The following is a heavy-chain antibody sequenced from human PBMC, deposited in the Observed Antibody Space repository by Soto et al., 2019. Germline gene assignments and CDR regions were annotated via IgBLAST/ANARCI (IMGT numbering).Heavy chain of an antibody. D-gene: IGHD3-16*01. Sequence: QVQVVQSGAEMRKPGSSVKVSCRTSGATFRNFAFSWVRQVPGKGLEWMGGIIPLFGTTNYAQKFQDRLTITADDSTTTAYRELSSLGFEDTAVYYCATSTHDHYYYNPLDFWGQGTTVTVSS. CDR3: ATSTHDHYYYNPLDF. CDR1: GATFRNFA. CDR2: IIPLFGTT. V-gene: IGHV1-69*12. J-gene: IGHJ6*02.